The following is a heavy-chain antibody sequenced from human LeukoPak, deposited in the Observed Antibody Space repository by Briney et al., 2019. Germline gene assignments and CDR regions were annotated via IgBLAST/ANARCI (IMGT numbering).Heavy chain of an antibody. CDR1: GDSISSHS. CDR3: ARYDSSGYNSY. Sequence: SETLSLTCTVSGDSISSHSWSWIRKPPGKGLEWIGYIYYTGSTNYNPSLKSRLTISIDTSKNQFSLTLSSVTAADAAVYYCARYDSSGYNSYWGQGTLVTVSS. V-gene: IGHV4-59*11. D-gene: IGHD3-22*01. CDR2: IYYTGST. J-gene: IGHJ4*02.